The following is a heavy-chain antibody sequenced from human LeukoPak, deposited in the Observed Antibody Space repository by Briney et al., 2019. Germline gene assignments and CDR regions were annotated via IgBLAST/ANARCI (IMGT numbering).Heavy chain of an antibody. D-gene: IGHD3-22*01. CDR1: GYTFTSYY. Sequence: GASVKVSRKASGYTFTSYYMHWVRQATGQGLEWMGWMNPNSGNTGYAQKFQDRVTMTRNTSINTAYMELSSLRSEDMAVYYCARGFRDSSGRKPDYWGQGTLVTVSS. CDR2: MNPNSGNT. J-gene: IGHJ4*02. CDR3: ARGFRDSSGRKPDY. V-gene: IGHV1-8*02.